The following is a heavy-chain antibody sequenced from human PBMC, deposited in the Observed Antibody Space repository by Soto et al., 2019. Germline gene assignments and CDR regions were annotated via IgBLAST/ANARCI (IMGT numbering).Heavy chain of an antibody. J-gene: IGHJ6*02. CDR3: ARLSGSYFQYVIDV. Sequence: PGESLKISCKVSGFSFTNYGIAWVRQMPGKGLEWMGIIYPGDSDTRYSPSFQGQVTISADKSISTAYLQWSSLKASDTAMYYCARLSGSYFQYVIDVWGQGTTLTISS. V-gene: IGHV5-51*01. D-gene: IGHD1-26*01. CDR2: IYPGDSDT. CDR1: GFSFTNYG.